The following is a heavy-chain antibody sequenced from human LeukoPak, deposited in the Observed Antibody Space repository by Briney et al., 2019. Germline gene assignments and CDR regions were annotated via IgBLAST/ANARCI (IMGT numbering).Heavy chain of an antibody. CDR1: GGTFSSYD. D-gene: IGHD2-2*01. CDR2: IMPMFGTA. CDR3: ARSRSTSYYYYMDV. Sequence: SVKVSCKASGGTFSSYDISWVRQAPGQGLEWMGGIMPMFGTANYAQKFQGRVAITADKSTSTAYMEMSSLRSEDTAVYYCARSRSTSYYYYMDVWGKGTTVTISS. J-gene: IGHJ6*03. V-gene: IGHV1-69*06.